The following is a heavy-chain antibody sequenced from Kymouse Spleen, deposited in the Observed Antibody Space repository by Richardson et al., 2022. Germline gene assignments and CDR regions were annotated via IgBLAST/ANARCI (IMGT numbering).Heavy chain of an antibody. D-gene: IGHD1-26*01. CDR2: IWYDGSNK. V-gene: IGHV3-33*01. CDR3: ARDPYSGSSFDY. Sequence: QVQLVESGGGVVQPGRSLRLSCAASGFTFSSYGMHWVRQAPGKGLEWVAVIWYDGSNKYYADSVKGRFTISRDNSKNTLYLQMNSLRAEDTAVYYCARDPYSGSSFDYWGQGTLVTVSS. CDR1: GFTFSSYG. J-gene: IGHJ4*02.